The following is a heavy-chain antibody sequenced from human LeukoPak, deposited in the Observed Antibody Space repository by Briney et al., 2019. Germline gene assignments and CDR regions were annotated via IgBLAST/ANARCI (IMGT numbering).Heavy chain of an antibody. Sequence: GGSLRLSCAASGFTFSSYAMSWVRQAPGKGLEWVSAISGSGGSTHYADSVKGRFTISRDNSKNTLYLQMNSLRAEDTAVYYCAKDQGTSPRITLYYFDYWGQGTLVTVSS. CDR1: GFTFSSYA. J-gene: IGHJ4*02. V-gene: IGHV3-23*01. CDR3: AKDQGTSPRITLYYFDY. D-gene: IGHD2/OR15-2a*01. CDR2: ISGSGGST.